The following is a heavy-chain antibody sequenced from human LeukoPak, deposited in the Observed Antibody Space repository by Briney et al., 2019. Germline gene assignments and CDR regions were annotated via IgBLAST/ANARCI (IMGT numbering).Heavy chain of an antibody. V-gene: IGHV4-59*08. CDR1: GGSINNYY. CDR3: ARHDDVPVIRHGFDH. J-gene: IGHJ4*02. CDR2: IYSSGVT. D-gene: IGHD2-2*01. Sequence: PSETLSLTCTVSGGSINNYYWSWIRQPPGKGLEWLGYIYSSGVTNYNPSLQSRVTISMDMSKNQFSLRVYSVTAADTAVYYCARHDDVPVIRHGFDHWGQGTLVTVSS.